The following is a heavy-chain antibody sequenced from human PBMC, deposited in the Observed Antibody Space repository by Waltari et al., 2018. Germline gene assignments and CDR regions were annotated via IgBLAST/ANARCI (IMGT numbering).Heavy chain of an antibody. Sequence: QVQLLQSGAEVKKPGASVKVSCKASGYTFSGYYRYWVRQAPGQGLECLGWINFNSGATNYAQKFQGRVTMTRDTSISTVYVEVSRLTSDDTAVYYCARAGPAAHMDVWGKGTTVIVSS. CDR3: ARAGPAAHMDV. CDR2: INFNSGAT. CDR1: GYTFSGYY. J-gene: IGHJ6*03. D-gene: IGHD6-13*01. V-gene: IGHV1-2*02.